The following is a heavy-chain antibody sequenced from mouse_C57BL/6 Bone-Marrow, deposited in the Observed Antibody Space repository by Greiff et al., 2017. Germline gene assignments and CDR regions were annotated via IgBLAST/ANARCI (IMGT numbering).Heavy chain of an antibody. V-gene: IGHV1-64*01. CDR1: GYTFTSYW. D-gene: IGHD2-3*01. CDR2: IHPNSGST. Sequence: QVQLKQPGAELVKPGASVKLSCKASGYTFTSYWMHWVKQRPGQGLEWIGMIHPNSGSTNYNEKFKSKATLTVDESSSTAYMQLSSLTSEDSAVYYCARWLLSYYAMDYWGQGTSVTVSS. CDR3: ARWLLSYYAMDY. J-gene: IGHJ4*01.